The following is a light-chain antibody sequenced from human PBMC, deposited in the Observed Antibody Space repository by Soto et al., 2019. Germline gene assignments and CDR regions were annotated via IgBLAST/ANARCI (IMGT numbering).Light chain of an antibody. CDR2: GAS. CDR3: QQYNNWPPVT. CDR1: QSVSSN. Sequence: EIVMTESPATLSVSPGERATLSCRASQSVSSNLAWYQQKPGQAPRLLIYGASTRATGIPARFSGSGSGTEFTLTISSLQSEDFAVYYCQQYNNWPPVTFGQGTKVDIK. V-gene: IGKV3-15*01. J-gene: IGKJ1*01.